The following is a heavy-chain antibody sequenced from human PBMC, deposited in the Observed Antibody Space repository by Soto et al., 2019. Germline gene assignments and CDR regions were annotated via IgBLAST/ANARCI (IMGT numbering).Heavy chain of an antibody. Sequence: WGSLRLSCAASGFTFVSYAIIWFRQSPWKGLEWVSAISGSGGSTYYADSVKGRFTISRDNSKNTLYLQMNSLRAEDTAAYYCAKSLGYSYGPLDYWGQGTLVTVSS. CDR3: AKSLGYSYGPLDY. CDR1: GFTFVSYA. V-gene: IGHV3-23*01. J-gene: IGHJ4*02. CDR2: ISGSGGST. D-gene: IGHD5-18*01.